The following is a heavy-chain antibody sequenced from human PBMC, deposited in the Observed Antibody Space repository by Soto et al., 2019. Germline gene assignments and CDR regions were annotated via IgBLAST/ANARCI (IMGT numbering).Heavy chain of an antibody. D-gene: IGHD3-3*01. J-gene: IGHJ4*02. Sequence: PGGSLRLSCAASGLTFSSYAMSWVRQAPGKGLEWVSHISNSGRSTKYADSVKGRFTISRDNSKNTLYLQMNSLRAEDTAIYYCAKDALDYYDFWSWGQGTLVTVSS. V-gene: IGHV3-23*01. CDR1: GLTFSSYA. CDR3: AKDALDYYDFWS. CDR2: ISNSGRST.